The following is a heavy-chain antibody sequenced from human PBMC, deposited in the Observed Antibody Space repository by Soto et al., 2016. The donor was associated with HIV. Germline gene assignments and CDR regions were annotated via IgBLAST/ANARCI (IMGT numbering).Heavy chain of an antibody. CDR2: ISGSGAST. J-gene: IGHJ4*02. CDR3: AKDMFTDTSMVTLDGAPGY. Sequence: DVQLLESGGGLVQPGGSLRLSCVVSGFTFNSYAMTWVRQAPGKGLEWVSTISGSGASTYYVDSVKGRFTISRDNSRDTLYLQVNTLRAEDTGVYYCAKDMFTDTSMVTLDGAPGYWGQGSLVTVSS. V-gene: IGHV3-23*01. D-gene: IGHD5-18*01. CDR1: GFTFNSYA.